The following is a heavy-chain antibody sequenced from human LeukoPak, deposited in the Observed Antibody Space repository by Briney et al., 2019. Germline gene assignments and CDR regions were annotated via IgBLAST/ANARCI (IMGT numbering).Heavy chain of an antibody. D-gene: IGHD3-10*01. CDR1: GGTFSSYA. V-gene: IGHV1-46*01. CDR3: ARDSGNFHYDMDV. Sequence: ASVKVSCTASGGTFSSYAISWVRQAPGQGLEWMGVKFSHDGTTSYTQNFQGRLTMTRDTSTSTVYMELSSLRSEDTAVYYCARDSGNFHYDMDVWGQGTTVIVSS. J-gene: IGHJ6*02. CDR2: KFSHDGTT.